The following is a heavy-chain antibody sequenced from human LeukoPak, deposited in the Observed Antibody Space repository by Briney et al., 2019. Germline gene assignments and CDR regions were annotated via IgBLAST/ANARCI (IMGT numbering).Heavy chain of an antibody. CDR1: GGFISSGSYY. Sequence: SETLSLTCTVSGGFISSGSYYWSWIRQPAGKGLEWIGRIYTSGSTNYNPSLKSRVTISVDTSKNQFSLKLSSVTAADTAVYYCAKNETYYDSSGYLAGWYFDYWGQGTLVTVSS. CDR2: IYTSGST. D-gene: IGHD3-22*01. J-gene: IGHJ4*02. V-gene: IGHV4-61*02. CDR3: AKNETYYDSSGYLAGWYFDY.